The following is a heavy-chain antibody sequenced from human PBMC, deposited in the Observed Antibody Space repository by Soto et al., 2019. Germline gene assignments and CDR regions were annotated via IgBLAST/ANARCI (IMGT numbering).Heavy chain of an antibody. D-gene: IGHD4-17*01. CDR2: IDPSDSYT. J-gene: IGHJ6*02. CDR3: VRPDYGEYIAHHGLDV. Sequence: GESLKISCKGSGYSFTSYWISWVRQMPGKGLEWMGRIDPSDSYTNYSPSFQGHVTISADKSISTAYLQWSSLKASDTAMYYCVRPDYGEYIAHHGLDVWGQGTTVTVSS. CDR1: GYSFTSYW. V-gene: IGHV5-10-1*01.